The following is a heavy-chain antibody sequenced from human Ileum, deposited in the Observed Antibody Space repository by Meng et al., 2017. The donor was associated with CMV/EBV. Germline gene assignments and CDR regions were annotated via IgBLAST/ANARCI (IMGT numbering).Heavy chain of an antibody. J-gene: IGHJ5*02. CDR3: ARGTKYGSGNWFDP. CDR1: GDSINSCS. D-gene: IGHD3-10*01. CDR2: IYSSGNN. Sequence: QVHGPGSGPGMVNLSGTLCRAVRGGGDSINSCSWSWSRQHAGKGLEWNGRIYSSGNNNSNLSLESRVTMSVDTSKNHFSLKSNSVAAADTAVYYCARGTKYGSGNWFDPWGQGTLVTVSS. V-gene: IGHV4-4*07.